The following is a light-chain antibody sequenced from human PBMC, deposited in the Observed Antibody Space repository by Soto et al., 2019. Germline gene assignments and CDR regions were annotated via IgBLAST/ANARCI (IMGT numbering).Light chain of an antibody. Sequence: EIVLTQSPATLSLSPGERATLSCRASQSVSSYLAWYQQKPGQAPRLLIYDASNRATGIPARFSGSGSGTDFTLTISCLEPEDFAVYYCQQRSNWPQPSIAFGQGTRLEIK. J-gene: IGKJ5*01. CDR2: DAS. V-gene: IGKV3-11*01. CDR1: QSVSSY. CDR3: QQRSNWPQPSIA.